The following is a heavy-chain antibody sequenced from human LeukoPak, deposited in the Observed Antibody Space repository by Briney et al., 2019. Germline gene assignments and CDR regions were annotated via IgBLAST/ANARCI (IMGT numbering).Heavy chain of an antibody. D-gene: IGHD2-2*01. CDR2: MSYSGAT. Sequence: PSETLSLTCTVSGGSISSSSSHSGWIRQSPGEGLQWIISMSYSGATYYNPSLQSRVTISVDTSKKQFSLKLYSVTAADTAVYYCARHCRAVLVVPVARGDYFDYLGQGTLVTVSS. J-gene: IGHJ4*02. V-gene: IGHV4-39*01. CDR1: GGSISSSSSH. CDR3: ARHCRAVLVVPVARGDYFDY.